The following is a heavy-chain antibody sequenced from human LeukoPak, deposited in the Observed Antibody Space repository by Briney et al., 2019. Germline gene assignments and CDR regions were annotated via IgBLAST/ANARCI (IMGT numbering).Heavy chain of an antibody. CDR2: MNPNSGNT. Sequence: ASVKVSCKASGYTFTGYYMHWVRQAPGQGLEWMGWMNPNSGNTGYAQKFQGRVTITRNTSISTAYMELSSLRSEDTAVYYCARRRYVWGSYRYAYYFDYWGQGTLVTVSS. CDR3: ARRRYVWGSYRYAYYFDY. D-gene: IGHD3-16*02. CDR1: GYTFTGYY. V-gene: IGHV1-8*03. J-gene: IGHJ4*02.